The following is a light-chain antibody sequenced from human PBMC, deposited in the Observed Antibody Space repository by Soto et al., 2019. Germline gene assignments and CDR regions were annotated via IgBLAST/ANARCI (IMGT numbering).Light chain of an antibody. CDR2: AAS. Sequence: AIRMTQSPSSLSASTGDRVTITCRASQGISSYLAWYQQKPGKAPKLLIYAASTLQSGVPSRFSGSGSGTDFTLTISCLQSEDFATYYCQQYYSYLLTFGGGTKVGIK. V-gene: IGKV1-8*01. J-gene: IGKJ4*01. CDR1: QGISSY. CDR3: QQYYSYLLT.